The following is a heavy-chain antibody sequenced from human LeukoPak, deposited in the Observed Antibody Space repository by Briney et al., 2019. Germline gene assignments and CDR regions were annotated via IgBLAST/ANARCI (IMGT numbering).Heavy chain of an antibody. D-gene: IGHD6-19*01. CDR2: INTNTGNP. J-gene: IGHJ4*02. CDR1: GYTFTGYY. Sequence: GASVKVSCKASGYTFTGYYMHWVRQAPGQGLEWMGWINTNTGNPTYAQGFTGRFVFSLDTSVSTAYLQISSLKAEDTAVYYCARESSGWYDYWGQGTLVTVSS. CDR3: ARESSGWYDY. V-gene: IGHV7-4-1*02.